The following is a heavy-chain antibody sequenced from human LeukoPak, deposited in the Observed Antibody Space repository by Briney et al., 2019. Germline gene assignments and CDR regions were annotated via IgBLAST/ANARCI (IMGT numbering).Heavy chain of an antibody. D-gene: IGHD3-22*01. CDR2: IYYSGST. J-gene: IGHJ4*02. CDR3: ARRADYYDSSGYRAHFDY. CDR1: GGSISSGDYY. V-gene: IGHV4-30-4*01. Sequence: SETLSLTCTVSGGSISSGDYYWSWIRQPPGKGLEWIGYIYYSGSTYYNPSLKSRVTISVDTSKNQFSLKLSSVTAADTAVYYCARRADYYDSSGYRAHFDYWGQGTQVIVSS.